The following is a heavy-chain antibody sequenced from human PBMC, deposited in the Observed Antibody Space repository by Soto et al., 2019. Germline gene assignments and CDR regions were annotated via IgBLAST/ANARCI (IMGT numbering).Heavy chain of an antibody. J-gene: IGHJ6*02. CDR2: IGYDASDT. Sequence: GGSLRLSCAASGFTFNSYWMHWVRQTPGRGLVWVSRIGYDASDTTHADSVEGRFTISRDNARNTVYLQMNSLRAEDTGVYYCAKDEVGAVYYYYYGMDVWGQGTTVTVSS. CDR3: AKDEVGAVYYYYYGMDV. CDR1: GFTFNSYW. D-gene: IGHD1-26*01. V-gene: IGHV3-74*03.